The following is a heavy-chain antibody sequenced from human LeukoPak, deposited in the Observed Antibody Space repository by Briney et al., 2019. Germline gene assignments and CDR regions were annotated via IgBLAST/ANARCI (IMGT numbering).Heavy chain of an antibody. CDR3: ARGPYSSGYKRYYYYYYMDV. Sequence: SETLSLTCAVYGGSFSGYYWSWIRQPPGKGLEWIGEINHSGSTNYNPSLKSRVTISVDTSKNQFSLKLSSVTAADTAVYYCARGPYSSGYKRYYYYYYMDVWGKGTTVTVSS. V-gene: IGHV4-34*01. CDR2: INHSGST. D-gene: IGHD3-22*01. J-gene: IGHJ6*03. CDR1: GGSFSGYY.